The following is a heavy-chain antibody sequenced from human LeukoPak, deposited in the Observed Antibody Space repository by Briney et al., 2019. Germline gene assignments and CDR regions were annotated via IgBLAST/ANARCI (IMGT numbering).Heavy chain of an antibody. V-gene: IGHV1-3*01. CDR2: IYAGNGNT. CDR1: GYTFTSYA. D-gene: IGHD3-10*01. Sequence: ASVKVSCKASGYTFTSYAMHWVRRAPGQRLEWMGWIYAGNGNTKYSQKFQGRVTITRDTSASTAYMELSSLRSEDTAVYYCARDLTYGSGEGYYYYYGMDVWGKGTTVTVSS. CDR3: ARDLTYGSGEGYYYYYGMDV. J-gene: IGHJ6*04.